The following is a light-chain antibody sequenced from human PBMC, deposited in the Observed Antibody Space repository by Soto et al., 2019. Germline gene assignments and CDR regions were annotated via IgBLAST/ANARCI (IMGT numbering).Light chain of an antibody. CDR3: HSYDNSLSGSRV. J-gene: IGLJ3*02. V-gene: IGLV1-40*01. Sequence: QSVLAQPPSVSGAPGQRVTIPCTGSSSNIGAGYDVHWYQQSPGTAPKLLIYASSIRPSGVPDRISGSKPGTSASLAISGLQAEDEADYYCHSYDNSLSGSRVFGGGTKVTVL. CDR1: SSNIGAGYD. CDR2: ASS.